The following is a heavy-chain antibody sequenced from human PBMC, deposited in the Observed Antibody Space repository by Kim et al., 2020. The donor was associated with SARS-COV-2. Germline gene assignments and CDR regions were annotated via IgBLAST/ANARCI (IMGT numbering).Heavy chain of an antibody. CDR2: INPNSGGT. J-gene: IGHJ6*02. CDR1: GYTFTGYY. CDR3: LWLGRYYSYGMDV. Sequence: ASVKVSCKASGYTFTGYYIHWVRQAPGRGLQWMGWINPNSGGTKYSQEFQGRVTMTRDTSLSTAYMELGGLRSDDTAVYYGLWLGRYYSYGMDVWGQGAT. V-gene: IGHV1-2*02. D-gene: IGHD3-10*01.